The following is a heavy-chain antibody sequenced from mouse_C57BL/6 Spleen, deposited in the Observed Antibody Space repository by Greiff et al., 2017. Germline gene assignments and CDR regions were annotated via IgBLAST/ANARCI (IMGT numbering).Heavy chain of an antibody. D-gene: IGHD5-5*01. J-gene: IGHJ2*01. CDR1: GYTFTSYW. V-gene: IGHV1-61*01. CDR3: ARTLPSPNCDY. Sequence: QVQLQQPGAELVRPGSSVKLSCKASGYTFTSYWMDWVKQRPGQGLEWIGNLYPSDSETHYNQKFKDKATLTVDKSSSTAYMQLSSLTSEDSAVYYCARTLPSPNCDYWGQGTTLTVSS. CDR2: LYPSDSET.